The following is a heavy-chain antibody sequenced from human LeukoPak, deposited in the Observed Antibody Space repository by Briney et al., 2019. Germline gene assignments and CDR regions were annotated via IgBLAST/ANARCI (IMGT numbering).Heavy chain of an antibody. CDR1: GYTFTGYY. D-gene: IGHD6-19*01. CDR2: INPNSGGS. CDR3: ARGNSGWYLDY. J-gene: IGHJ4*02. V-gene: IGHV1-2*02. Sequence: GAPVKVSCKASGYTFTGYYMYWVRQAPGQGLEWMGWINPNSGGSKYAQKFQGRVAMTRDTSISTVYMELSSLRSDDTAVYYCARGNSGWYLDYWGQGTLVTVSS.